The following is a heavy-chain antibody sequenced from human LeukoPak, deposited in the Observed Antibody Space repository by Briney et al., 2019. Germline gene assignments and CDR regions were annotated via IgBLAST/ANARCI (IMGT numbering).Heavy chain of an antibody. Sequence: GESLKISFKGSGYSFTSYWIGWVRPRPGKGLEWMGIIYPGDSDTRYSPSFQGQVTISADKSISTTYQQWSSREASDTAMYYCARRNQGTIVVPHPTFDYWGQGTLVTVSS. J-gene: IGHJ4*02. CDR1: GYSFTSYW. CDR3: ARRNQGTIVVPHPTFDY. V-gene: IGHV5-51*01. CDR2: IYPGDSDT. D-gene: IGHD3-22*01.